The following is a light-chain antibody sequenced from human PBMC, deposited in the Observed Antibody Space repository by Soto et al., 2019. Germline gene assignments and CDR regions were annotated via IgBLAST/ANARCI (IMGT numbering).Light chain of an antibody. CDR3: QQRSNWPPRFT. J-gene: IGKJ3*01. CDR2: DAS. V-gene: IGKV3-11*01. CDR1: QSVSSF. Sequence: EIVLTQSPATLSLSPGERATLSCRASQSVSSFLAWYQQKPGQAPRLLIYDASNRATGIPARFSGSGSGTDFTLTISSLEPEAFAVYYCQQRSNWPPRFTFGPWTKVDIK.